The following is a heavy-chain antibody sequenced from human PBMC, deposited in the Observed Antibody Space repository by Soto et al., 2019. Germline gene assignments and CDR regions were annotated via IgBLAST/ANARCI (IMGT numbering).Heavy chain of an antibody. J-gene: IGHJ6*02. CDR2: ISPHTGGT. CDR3: ASASQMVINPYYYPMDV. D-gene: IGHD3-22*01. CDR1: GYTFNRYY. V-gene: IGHV1-2*02. Sequence: ASVKVSCKASGYTFNRYYMHGVRQAPGPGLEWMGWISPHTGGTTDAQKFQGRVTMTRDTSVSTAFMELSRRGSDDTAVYYCASASQMVINPYYYPMDVWGQGTTVTVSS.